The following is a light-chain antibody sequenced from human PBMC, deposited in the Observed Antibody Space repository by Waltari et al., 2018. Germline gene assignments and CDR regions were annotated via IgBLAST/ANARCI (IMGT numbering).Light chain of an antibody. V-gene: IGKV3-15*01. Sequence: EVVMTQSPATLSVSPGERVTLFCRASQSVCNNVAWYQQKPGQAPRLLIYVASTRATGVPDRFSGSGSGTEFTLTVTSLQSEDVSVYYCQQYDNWPPLTFGGGTKVDLK. CDR3: QQYDNWPPLT. CDR2: VAS. CDR1: QSVCNN. J-gene: IGKJ4*01.